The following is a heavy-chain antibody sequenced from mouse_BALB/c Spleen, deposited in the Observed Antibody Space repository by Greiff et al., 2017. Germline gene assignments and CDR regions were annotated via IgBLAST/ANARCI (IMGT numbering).Heavy chain of an antibody. CDR3: ARHGTTVVLDY. CDR2: INSNGGST. V-gene: IGHV5-6-2*01. Sequence: EVQLVESGGGLVKLGGSLKLSCAASGFTFSSYYMSWVRQTPEKRLELVAAINSNGGSTYYPDTVKGRFTISRDNAKNTLYLQMSSLKSEDTALYYCARHGTTVVLDYWGQGTTLTVSS. CDR1: GFTFSSYY. J-gene: IGHJ2*01. D-gene: IGHD1-1*01.